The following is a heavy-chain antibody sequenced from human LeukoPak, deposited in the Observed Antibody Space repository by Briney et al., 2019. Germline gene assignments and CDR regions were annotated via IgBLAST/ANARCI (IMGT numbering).Heavy chain of an antibody. D-gene: IGHD5-18*01. Sequence: PSETLSLTCAVYGGSFSGYYWSWIRQPPVKVLEWIGEINHSGSTNYNPSLKSRVTISVDTSKNQFSLKLSSVTAADTAVYYCARGAAWIQIWRSYYFDYWGQGTLVTVSS. CDR1: GGSFSGYY. CDR2: INHSGST. J-gene: IGHJ4*02. V-gene: IGHV4-34*01. CDR3: ARGAAWIQIWRSYYFDY.